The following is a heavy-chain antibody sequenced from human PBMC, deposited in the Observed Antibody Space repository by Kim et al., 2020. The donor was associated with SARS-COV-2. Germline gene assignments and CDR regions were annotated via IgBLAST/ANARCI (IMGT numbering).Heavy chain of an antibody. Sequence: GGSLRLSCAASGFSFNTYAMHWVRQAPGKGLEWVAAISYDGSIKYYADSVKGRFTISRDNSKNMLYLQMDSLRAEDTALYYCAKAPPKDLLGAFDIWGLG. CDR2: ISYDGSIK. V-gene: IGHV3-30*18. D-gene: IGHD1-26*01. J-gene: IGHJ3*02. CDR1: GFSFNTYA. CDR3: AKAPPKDLLGAFDI.